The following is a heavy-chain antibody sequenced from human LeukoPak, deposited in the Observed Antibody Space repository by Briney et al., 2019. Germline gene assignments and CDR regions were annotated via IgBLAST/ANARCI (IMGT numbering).Heavy chain of an antibody. V-gene: IGHV1-3*01. D-gene: IGHD3-16*01. CDR1: GYTFTSYA. CDR2: INAGNGNT. J-gene: IGHJ4*02. CDR3: ARHGDYGDY. Sequence: ASVKVSCKASGYTFTSYAMHWVRQAPGQRLEWMGWINAGNGNTKYSQKFQGRVTITRDTSASTAYMELSSLRSEDTAMYYCARHGDYGDYWGQGTLVTVSS.